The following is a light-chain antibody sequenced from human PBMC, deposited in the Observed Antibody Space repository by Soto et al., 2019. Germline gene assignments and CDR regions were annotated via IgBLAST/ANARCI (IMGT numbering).Light chain of an antibody. V-gene: IGLV2-18*01. CDR1: SSDFGSYIR. J-gene: IGLJ1*01. CDR2: EVS. CDR3: SLYTSDSTYG. Sequence: QSVLTQPPSVSGSPGQSVTISCTGTSSDFGSYIRVSWYQRPPGTGPKLMIYEVSNRPSGVPDRFPGSKSGNTASLTISGLQAEDEAEYYCSLYTSDSTYGFGTGTKVTVL.